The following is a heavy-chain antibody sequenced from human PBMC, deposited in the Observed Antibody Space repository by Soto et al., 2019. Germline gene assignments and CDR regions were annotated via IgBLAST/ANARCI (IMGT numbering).Heavy chain of an antibody. CDR3: ASPYYYDSSGYYSFDY. CDR1: GGTFSSYT. CDR2: IIPILGIA. J-gene: IGHJ4*02. D-gene: IGHD3-22*01. Sequence: QVQLVQSGAEVKKPGSSVKVSCKASGGTFSSYTISWVRQAPGQGLEWMGRIIPILGIANYAQKFQGRVTITADKSTSTAYMELSSLRSEDTAVYYCASPYYYDSSGYYSFDYWGQGTLVTVSS. V-gene: IGHV1-69*02.